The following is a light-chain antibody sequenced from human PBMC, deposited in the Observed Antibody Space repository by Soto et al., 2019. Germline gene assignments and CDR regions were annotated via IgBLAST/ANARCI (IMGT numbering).Light chain of an antibody. V-gene: IGKV1-27*01. CDR3: QKYNTAPWT. J-gene: IGKJ1*01. Sequence: DILLTQSPSSLSASVGERATITCRASQGISNYLAWYQQKPGKVPKLLIYAASTRQSGVPARFSGRGSGTDFTLTISSLQPEDFATYYCQKYNTAPWTFGQGTKVDIK. CDR2: AAS. CDR1: QGISNY.